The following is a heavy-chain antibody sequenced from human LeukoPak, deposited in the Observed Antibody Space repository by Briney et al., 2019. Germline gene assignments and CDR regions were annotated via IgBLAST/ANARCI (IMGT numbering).Heavy chain of an antibody. D-gene: IGHD1-26*01. Sequence: GGSLRLSCAASGFTFSSYGLLWVRQAPGKGLDVVTFIRYDGNHQYYADSVKGRFTISRDNSKNTFYLQMNSLRAEDTAVYYCAKDGMVGATTGLYYFDYWGQGILVTVSS. V-gene: IGHV3-30*02. J-gene: IGHJ4*02. CDR1: GFTFSSYG. CDR2: IRYDGNHQ. CDR3: AKDGMVGATTGLYYFDY.